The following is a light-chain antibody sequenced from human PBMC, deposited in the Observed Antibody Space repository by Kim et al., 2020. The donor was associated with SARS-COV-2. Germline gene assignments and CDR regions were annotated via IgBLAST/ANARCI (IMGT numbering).Light chain of an antibody. CDR1: QSISSY. V-gene: IGKV1-39*01. CDR3: QQGNSIPET. J-gene: IGKJ3*01. Sequence: DIQMTQSPSSVSASVGDRVTITWRASQSISSYLDWYQQKPGKAPKLLIYAASSLQSGVPSRFSGSGSGTDFTLTISSLQPEDFATYYCQQGNSIPETFGPGTKVDIK. CDR2: AAS.